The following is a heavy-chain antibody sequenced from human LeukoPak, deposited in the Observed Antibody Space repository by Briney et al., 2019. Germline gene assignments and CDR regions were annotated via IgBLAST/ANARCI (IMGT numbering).Heavy chain of an antibody. CDR1: GGSISGYY. CDR2: IYYSGST. Sequence: SSETLSLTCTVSGGSISGYYWNWIRQPPGKGLEWIGYIYYSGSTNYNPSLKSRVTISVDTSKNQFSLKLSSVTAADTAVYYCARQSRHGGGFDFDYWGQGALVTVSS. D-gene: IGHD4-23*01. CDR3: ARQSRHGGGFDFDY. V-gene: IGHV4-59*08. J-gene: IGHJ4*02.